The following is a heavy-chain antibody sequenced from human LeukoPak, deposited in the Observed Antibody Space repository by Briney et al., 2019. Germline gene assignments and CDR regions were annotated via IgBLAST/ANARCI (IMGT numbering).Heavy chain of an antibody. CDR2: IYHTGSA. Sequence: SETLSLTCSVSGYSFTSGHYWGWIRQPPGEGLEWIANIYHTGSAHYNPSLKSRVTISVDTSKNQFSLKLSSVTAADTAVYYCARYFTSTTCILRGFDYWGQGTLVTVSS. CDR3: ARYFTSTTCILRGFDY. D-gene: IGHD2-2*01. V-gene: IGHV4-38-2*01. CDR1: GYSFTSGHY. J-gene: IGHJ4*02.